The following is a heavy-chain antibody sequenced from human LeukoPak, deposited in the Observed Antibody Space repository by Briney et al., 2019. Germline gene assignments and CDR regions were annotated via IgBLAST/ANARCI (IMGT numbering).Heavy chain of an antibody. J-gene: IGHJ4*02. CDR3: ARGGGWLDY. CDR2: INHSGST. D-gene: IGHD5-18*01. CDR1: GGSFSGYY. V-gene: IGHV4-34*01. Sequence: LEILSLTCAVYGGSFSGYYWSWIRQPPGKGLEWIGEINHSGSTNYNPSLKSRVTISVDTSKNQFSLKLTSVTAADTAVYYCARGGGWLDYWGQGALVTVSS.